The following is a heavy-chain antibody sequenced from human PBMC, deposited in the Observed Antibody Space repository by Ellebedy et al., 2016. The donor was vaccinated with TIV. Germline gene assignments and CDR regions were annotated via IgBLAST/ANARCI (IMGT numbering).Heavy chain of an antibody. CDR3: ARDGNQLDY. J-gene: IGHJ4*02. V-gene: IGHV3-30-3*01. Sequence: GESLKISCAASGFTFSSHAMVWVRQAPGKGLEWVASVTDTGNNKYYADSVKGRFTISRDNAKNLLYLQMNRLRDEDTAVYYCARDGNQLDYWGQGTLVIVSS. CDR2: VTDTGNNK. CDR1: GFTFSSHA. D-gene: IGHD1-1*01.